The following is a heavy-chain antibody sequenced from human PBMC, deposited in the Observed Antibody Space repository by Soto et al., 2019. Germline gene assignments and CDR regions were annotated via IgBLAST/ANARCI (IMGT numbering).Heavy chain of an antibody. CDR1: GFTFSSYG. Sequence: GGSLSLSCAASGFTFSSYGMHWVRQAPGKGLEWVAVIWYDGSNKYYADSVKGRFTISRVNSKNTLYLQMNSLRAEDTAVYYCTRSGSSSGTNAFDIWGQGTMVTVSS. J-gene: IGHJ3*02. CDR2: IWYDGSNK. CDR3: TRSGSSSGTNAFDI. V-gene: IGHV3-33*01. D-gene: IGHD6-6*01.